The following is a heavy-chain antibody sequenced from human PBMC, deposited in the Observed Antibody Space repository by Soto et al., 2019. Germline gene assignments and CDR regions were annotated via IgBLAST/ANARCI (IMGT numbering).Heavy chain of an antibody. Sequence: GSLRLSCEGSGFTFSDYYMSWIRQAPGKGLEWISYSSNSGTFTKYADSVRGRFSISRDNTKNLLFLQMNSLRAEDTALYYCARSGDNYNLLDYWGQGTPVTVSS. V-gene: IGHV3-11*06. J-gene: IGHJ4*02. D-gene: IGHD1-1*01. CDR1: GFTFSDYY. CDR3: ARSGDNYNLLDY. CDR2: SSNSGTFT.